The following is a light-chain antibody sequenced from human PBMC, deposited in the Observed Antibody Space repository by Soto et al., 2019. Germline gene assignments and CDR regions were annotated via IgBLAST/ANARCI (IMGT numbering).Light chain of an antibody. V-gene: IGLV2-8*01. CDR3: SSYAGKV. Sequence: QSALTQPPSASGSPGQSVTISCTGTSSDVGGYNYVSWYQQHPGKAPKLMIYEVSKRPSGVTDRFSGSKSGNTASLTVSGLQAEDEADYYCSSYAGKVVGGGTKLTVL. CDR2: EVS. CDR1: SSDVGGYNY. J-gene: IGLJ2*01.